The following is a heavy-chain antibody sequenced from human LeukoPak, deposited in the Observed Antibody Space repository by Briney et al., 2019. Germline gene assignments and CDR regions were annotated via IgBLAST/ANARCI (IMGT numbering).Heavy chain of an antibody. J-gene: IGHJ3*02. CDR3: ARRYYYDSGSLPPDGFDI. Sequence: PGESLKISCKGSGYIFISHWIAWVRQKPGKGLEWMGMIYPHDSDTKYSPSFEGQVTISADSLITTVYLQWSSLQASDTATYFCARRYYYDSGSLPPDGFDIWGQGTIVTVSS. D-gene: IGHD3-10*01. CDR1: GYIFISHW. CDR2: IYPHDSDT. V-gene: IGHV5-51*01.